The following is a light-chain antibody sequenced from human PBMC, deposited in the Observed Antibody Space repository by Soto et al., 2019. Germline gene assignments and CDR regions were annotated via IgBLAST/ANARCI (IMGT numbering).Light chain of an antibody. CDR3: SSYTGSAAR. CDR1: SSDVGRYNY. Sequence: QSALTHPASVSGSPGPSITISCTGTSSDVGRYNYVSWYQHLPGKAPKLIIYEVSNRPSGVSNRFSASQSGNPASLTISGLQAEDEADYYCSSYTGSAARVGGGPKVTVL. CDR2: EVS. V-gene: IGLV2-14*01. J-gene: IGLJ2*01.